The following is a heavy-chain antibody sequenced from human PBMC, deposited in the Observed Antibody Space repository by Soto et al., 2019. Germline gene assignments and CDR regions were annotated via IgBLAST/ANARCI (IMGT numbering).Heavy chain of an antibody. J-gene: IGHJ3*02. CDR2: ISNDGNNK. Sequence: QVQLVESGGGVVQPGRSLRLSCAASGLTFSSYGMHWVRQAPGKGLEWVAIISNDGNNKYYAESVKGRFAISRDNSKNTLWLQMSSLRLEDTAVYYCANGGSSSSSGDAFEIWGQGTMVTVSS. V-gene: IGHV3-30*18. CDR1: GLTFSSYG. D-gene: IGHD6-6*01. CDR3: ANGGSSSSSGDAFEI.